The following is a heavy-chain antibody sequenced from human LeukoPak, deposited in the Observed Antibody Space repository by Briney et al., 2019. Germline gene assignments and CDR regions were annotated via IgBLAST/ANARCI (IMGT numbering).Heavy chain of an antibody. D-gene: IGHD2-2*01. Sequence: KTSETLSLTCTVSGGSISSHSWNWIRKPAGEGLEWIGRIYDSGNTNYNPSLKSRVTLSVDTSNNQFSLKLSSVTAADTAVYYCARVKPETRYCSSTSCQTIRSDAFDIWGQGTMVTVSS. CDR2: IYDSGNT. CDR1: GGSISSHS. CDR3: ARVKPETRYCSSTSCQTIRSDAFDI. J-gene: IGHJ3*02. V-gene: IGHV4-4*07.